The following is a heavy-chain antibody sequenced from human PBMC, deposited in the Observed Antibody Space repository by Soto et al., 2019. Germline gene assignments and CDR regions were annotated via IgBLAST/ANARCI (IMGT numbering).Heavy chain of an antibody. V-gene: IGHV1-46*01. J-gene: IGHJ5*02. Sequence: ASVKVSCKASGYTFTSYYMHWVRQAPGQGLEWMGIINPSGGSTSYAQKFQGRVTMTRDTSTSTVYMELSSLRSEDTAVYYCARGITIFGVVIINWFDTWGQGTLVTVSS. CDR2: INPSGGST. CDR3: ARGITIFGVVIINWFDT. CDR1: GYTFTSYY. D-gene: IGHD3-3*01.